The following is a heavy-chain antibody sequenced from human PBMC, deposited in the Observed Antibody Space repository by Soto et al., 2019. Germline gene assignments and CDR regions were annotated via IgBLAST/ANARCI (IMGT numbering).Heavy chain of an antibody. CDR2: IVPIFGTA. CDR3: ARGGVVVKYYYYGMDV. Sequence: SVKVSCKASGGTFSSYAISWVRQAAGQGREGMGGIVPIFGTANYEQKFQGRGTITADESTSTAYLELSRLRCWGTGGDFFARGGVVVKYYYYGMDVWGQGTTVTVSS. D-gene: IGHD2-2*01. CDR1: GGTFSSYA. J-gene: IGHJ6*02. V-gene: IGHV1-69*13.